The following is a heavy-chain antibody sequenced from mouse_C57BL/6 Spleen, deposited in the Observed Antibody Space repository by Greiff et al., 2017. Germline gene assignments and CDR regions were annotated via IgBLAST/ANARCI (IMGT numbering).Heavy chain of an antibody. CDR1: GYTFTDYY. CDR3: AREDSSGYNY. V-gene: IGHV1-26*01. D-gene: IGHD3-2*02. J-gene: IGHJ2*01. Sequence: VQLQQSGPELVKPGASVKISCKASGYTFTDYYMNWVKQSHGKSLEWIGDINPNNGGTSYNQKFKGKATLTVDKSSSTAYMERRSLTSEDAAVYYCAREDSSGYNYWGQGTTLTVSS. CDR2: INPNNGGT.